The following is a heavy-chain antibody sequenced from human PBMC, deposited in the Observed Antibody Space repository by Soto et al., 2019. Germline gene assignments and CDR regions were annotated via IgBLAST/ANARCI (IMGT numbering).Heavy chain of an antibody. CDR2: IYYSGST. D-gene: IGHD4-17*01. CDR1: GGSISSYY. Sequence: PSETLSLTCTVSGGSISSYYWSWIRQPPGKGLEWIGYIYYSGSTNYNPSLKSRVTISVDTSKNQFSLKLSSVTAADTAVYYCARQGNGDLFDYWGQGTLVTVSS. CDR3: ARQGNGDLFDY. V-gene: IGHV4-59*01. J-gene: IGHJ4*02.